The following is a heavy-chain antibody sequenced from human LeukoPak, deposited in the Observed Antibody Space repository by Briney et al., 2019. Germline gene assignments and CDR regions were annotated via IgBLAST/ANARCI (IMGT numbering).Heavy chain of an antibody. CDR3: ARRPLIAAAGSGWFDT. CDR2: ISSNGRTT. V-gene: IGHV3-23*01. J-gene: IGHJ5*02. CDR1: GFIFSNHA. D-gene: IGHD6-13*01. Sequence: GGSLRLSCVASGFIFSNHAMSWVRKAPGKGLEWVSDISSNGRTTFYADAVKGRLAISRDNSKNTLYLHINSLRVGDTAVYYCARRPLIAAAGSGWFDTWGQGILVTVSA.